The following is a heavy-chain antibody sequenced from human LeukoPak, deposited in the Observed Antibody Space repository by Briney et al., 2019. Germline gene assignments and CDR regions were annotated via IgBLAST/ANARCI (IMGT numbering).Heavy chain of an antibody. CDR2: MNPNSGNT. CDR1: GYTFTSYD. CDR3: ARTYYDFWSGHYYYYYMDV. J-gene: IGHJ6*03. Sequence: GASVKVSCKASGYTFTSYDINWVRQATGQGLEWMGWMNPNSGNTGYAQKFQGRVTITRNTSISTAYMKLSSLRSEDTAVYYCARTYYDFWSGHYYYYYMDVWGKGTTVTVSS. D-gene: IGHD3-3*01. V-gene: IGHV1-8*03.